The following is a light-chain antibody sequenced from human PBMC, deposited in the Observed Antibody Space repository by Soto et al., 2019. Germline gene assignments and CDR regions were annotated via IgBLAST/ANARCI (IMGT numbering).Light chain of an antibody. Sequence: ESVLAQSPATLSLSPGERATLSCRASQSLDSSLAWFQQKPGQAPRLLIYDVSYRASGIPARFSGSGSGTDFTLTISSLEPEEFAVYYCQQRTNWSWTFGQGTKVEI. CDR2: DVS. CDR1: QSLDSS. V-gene: IGKV3-11*01. CDR3: QQRTNWSWT. J-gene: IGKJ1*01.